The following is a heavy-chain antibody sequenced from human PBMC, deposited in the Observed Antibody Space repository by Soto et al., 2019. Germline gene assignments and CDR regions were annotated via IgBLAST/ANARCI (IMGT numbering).Heavy chain of an antibody. CDR3: ARELRGGSYGMDV. Sequence: GGXLRLSCAASGFTFSNYDMHWVRQLTGKGLEWVSGITTAGDTYYAGSVKGRFTISREKAKNSLYLQMNSLTAGDTALYYCARELRGGSYGMDVWGQGTTVTVSS. J-gene: IGHJ6*02. CDR2: ITTAGDT. CDR1: GFTFSNYD. V-gene: IGHV3-13*01.